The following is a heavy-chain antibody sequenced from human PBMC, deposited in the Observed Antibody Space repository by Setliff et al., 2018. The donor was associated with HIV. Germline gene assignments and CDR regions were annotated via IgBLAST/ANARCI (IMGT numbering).Heavy chain of an antibody. Sequence: SETLSLTCTVSGGSISSYYWSWIRQPPGKGLEWIGYIYYSGSTNYNPSLKSRITISVDTSKNQFSLKMNSVTAADTAVYYCAITIVGVTTEMYWGQGTLVTVSS. CDR3: AITIVGVTTEMY. CDR1: GGSISSYY. V-gene: IGHV4-59*12. D-gene: IGHD2-21*02. J-gene: IGHJ4*02. CDR2: IYYSGST.